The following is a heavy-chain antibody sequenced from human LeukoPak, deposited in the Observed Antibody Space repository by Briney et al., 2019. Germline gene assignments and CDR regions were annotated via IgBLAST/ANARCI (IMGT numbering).Heavy chain of an antibody. Sequence: ASVKVSCKASGYTFTSSDINWVRQATGQGLKWMGWMNPNSGNTGYAQKFQGRVTMTRNTSISTAYMELSSLRSEDTAVYYCARGDGSSWEFDYWGQGTLVTVSS. CDR3: ARGDGSSWEFDY. CDR1: GYTFTSSD. J-gene: IGHJ4*02. D-gene: IGHD6-13*01. V-gene: IGHV1-8*01. CDR2: MNPNSGNT.